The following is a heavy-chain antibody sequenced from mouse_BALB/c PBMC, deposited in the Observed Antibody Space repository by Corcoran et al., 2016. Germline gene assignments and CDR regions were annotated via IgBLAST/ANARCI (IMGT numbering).Heavy chain of an antibody. J-gene: IGHJ2*01. V-gene: IGHV1S136*01. Sequence: EVQLQQSGPELVKPGASVKMSCKASGYTFTSYVMHWVTQKPGQGLEWIGYIYPYNDGIKYNEKFKGKATLTSDKSSSTAYMGLSSLTSEDSAVYYCAREVPGGNPFDYWGQGTTLTVSS. CDR2: IYPYNDGI. CDR1: GYTFTSYV. D-gene: IGHD2-1*01. CDR3: AREVPGGNPFDY.